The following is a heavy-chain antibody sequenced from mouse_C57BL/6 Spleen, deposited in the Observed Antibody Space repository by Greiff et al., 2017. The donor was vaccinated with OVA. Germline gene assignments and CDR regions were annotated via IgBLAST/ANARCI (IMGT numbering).Heavy chain of an antibody. J-gene: IGHJ4*01. CDR1: GYTFTDYE. Sequence: SGAELVRPGASVTLSCKASGYTFTDYEMHWVKQTPVHGLEWIGAIDPETGGTAYNQKFKGKAILTADKSSSTAYMELRSLTSEDSAVYYCTRGGGNYYYAMDYWGQGTSVTVSS. D-gene: IGHD2-1*01. V-gene: IGHV1-15*01. CDR2: IDPETGGT. CDR3: TRGGGNYYYAMDY.